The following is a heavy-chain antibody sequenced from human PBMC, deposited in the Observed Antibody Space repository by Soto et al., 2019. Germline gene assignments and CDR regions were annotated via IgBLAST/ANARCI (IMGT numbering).Heavy chain of an antibody. J-gene: IGHJ6*02. D-gene: IGHD6-13*01. CDR2: ISYDGSNK. CDR1: GFTFSSYG. CDR3: AKVYIAAAGTIFGYYYYGMDV. V-gene: IGHV3-30*18. Sequence: PGGSLSLSCAASGFTFSSYGMHWVRRAPGKGLEWVAVISYDGSNKYYADSVKGRFTISRDNSKNTLYLQMNSLRAEDTAVYYCAKVYIAAAGTIFGYYYYGMDVWGQGTTVTVSS.